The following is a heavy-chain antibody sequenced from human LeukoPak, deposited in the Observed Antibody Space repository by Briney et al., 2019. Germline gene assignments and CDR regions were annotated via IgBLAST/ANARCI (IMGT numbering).Heavy chain of an antibody. V-gene: IGHV3-66*02. Sequence: GGSLRLSCAASGFTVSSNYVSWVRQAPGKGLEWVSVIYREDNTYYADSVKGRFTISREKSKNTLYLEMKSLRTEHTAVYYCARTPGGYDSAWGSPVRYFDYWGQGTLVTVSS. CDR2: IYREDNT. CDR3: ARTPGGYDSAWGSPVRYFDY. J-gene: IGHJ4*02. CDR1: GFTVSSNY. D-gene: IGHD3-16*01.